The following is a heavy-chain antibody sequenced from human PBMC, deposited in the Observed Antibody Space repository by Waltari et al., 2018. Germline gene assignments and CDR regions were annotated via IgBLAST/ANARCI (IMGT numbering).Heavy chain of an antibody. CDR1: GGSISSSSYY. CDR3: ARAGIAAAGPGFFDY. J-gene: IGHJ4*02. V-gene: IGHV4-39*07. D-gene: IGHD6-13*01. CDR2: IYYSGST. Sequence: QLQLQESGPGLVKPSETLSLTCIVSGGSISSSSYYWGWIRQPPGKGLEWIGSIYYSGSTYYNPSLKSRVTISVDTSKNQFSLKLSSVTAADTAVYYCARAGIAAAGPGFFDYWGQGTLVTVSS.